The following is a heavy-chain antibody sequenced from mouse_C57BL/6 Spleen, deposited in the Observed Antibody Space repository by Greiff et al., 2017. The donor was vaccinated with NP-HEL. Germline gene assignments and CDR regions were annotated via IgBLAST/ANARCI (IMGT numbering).Heavy chain of an antibody. CDR3: ARRDYDGFAY. J-gene: IGHJ3*01. CDR1: GFTFSDYG. D-gene: IGHD2-4*01. CDR2: ISNLAYSI. V-gene: IGHV5-15*01. Sequence: VQLKESGGGLVQPGGSLKLSCAASGFTFSDYGMAWVRQAPRKGPEWVAFISNLAYSIYYADTVTGRFTISRENAKNTLYLEMSSLRSEDTAMYYCARRDYDGFAYWGQGTLVTVSA.